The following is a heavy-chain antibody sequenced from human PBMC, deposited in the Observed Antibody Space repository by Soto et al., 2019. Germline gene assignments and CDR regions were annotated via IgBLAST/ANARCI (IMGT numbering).Heavy chain of an antibody. V-gene: IGHV1-24*01. CDR2: FDPEDNEM. CDR1: GHTLAELS. J-gene: IGHJ4*01. D-gene: IGHD2-2*02. CDR3: LTTVLVPAAISPYRFHY. Sequence: QVQLVQSGAEVKKPGASVKVSCKVSGHTLAELSIHWVRQAPGKGLEWMGGFDPEDNEMIYAQKFQGRVTMTEDTSPGKAYMNLSSLRSEDTAVYYCLTTVLVPAAISPYRFHYCGHEILVNVSS.